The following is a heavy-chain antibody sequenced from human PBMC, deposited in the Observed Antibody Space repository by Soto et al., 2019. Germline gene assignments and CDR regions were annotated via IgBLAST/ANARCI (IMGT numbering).Heavy chain of an antibody. CDR3: AKKGYYPSGKINLFDS. D-gene: IGHD3-10*01. J-gene: IGHJ4*02. CDR2: IYSGST. Sequence: SETLSLTCAVSGYSITSDYYWGWIRQPPGKGLEWIGSIYSGSTYYNPSLKSRVTISVDTSKNQFSLRLTSVTAADTAMYYCAKKGYYPSGKINLFDSWGQGTLVTISS. CDR1: GYSITSDYY. V-gene: IGHV4-38-2*01.